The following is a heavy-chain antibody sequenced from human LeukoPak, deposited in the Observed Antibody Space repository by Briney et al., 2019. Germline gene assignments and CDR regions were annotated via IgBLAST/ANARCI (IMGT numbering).Heavy chain of an antibody. J-gene: IGHJ4*02. CDR1: GYTFTTYG. D-gene: IGHD3-10*01. V-gene: IGHV1-18*01. CDR3: ARLSYDGEGY. Sequence: GASVKVSCKTSGYTFTTYGISWVRQAPGQSLEYMGWISAFTGNTNYAQKFQGRVAMTMDTSKSTVEMELTRLKFDDTAVYFCARLSYDGEGYWGQGTLVTVSS. CDR2: ISAFTGNT.